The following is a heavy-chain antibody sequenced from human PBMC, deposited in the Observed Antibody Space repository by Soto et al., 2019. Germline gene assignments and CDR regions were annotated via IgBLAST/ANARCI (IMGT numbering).Heavy chain of an antibody. CDR3: AKAPVEDAFDI. J-gene: IGHJ3*02. CDR2: ISGSGGST. Sequence: GGSLRLSCAGSGFAFSNAWINWVRQAPGKGLEWVSAISGSGGSTYYADSVKGRFTISRDNSKNTLYLQMNSLRAEDTAVYYCAKAPVEDAFDIWGQGTMVTVSS. CDR1: GFAFSNAW. V-gene: IGHV3-23*01.